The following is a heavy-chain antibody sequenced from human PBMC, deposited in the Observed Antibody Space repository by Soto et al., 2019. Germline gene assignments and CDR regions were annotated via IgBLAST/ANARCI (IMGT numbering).Heavy chain of an antibody. Sequence: QLQLQESGPGLVKPSETLSLTCTVSGGSISSSSYYWGWIRQPPGKGLEWIGSIYYSGSTYYNPSLKSRVTISVDTSKNQFSLKLSSVTAADTAVYYCARLIPDQNRYCSGGSCYPFDYWGQGTLVTVSS. CDR3: ARLIPDQNRYCSGGSCYPFDY. D-gene: IGHD2-15*01. CDR2: IYYSGST. CDR1: GGSISSSSYY. V-gene: IGHV4-39*01. J-gene: IGHJ4*02.